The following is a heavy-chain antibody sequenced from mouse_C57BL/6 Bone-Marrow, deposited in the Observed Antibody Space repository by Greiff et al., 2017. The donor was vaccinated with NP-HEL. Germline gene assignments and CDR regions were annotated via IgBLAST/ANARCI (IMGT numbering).Heavy chain of an antibody. D-gene: IGHD1-1*01. J-gene: IGHJ4*01. CDR3: ATRITTVVATGNAMDY. CDR1: GYTFTSYW. CDR2: IYPGSGST. V-gene: IGHV1-55*01. Sequence: QVQLQQPGAELVKPGASVKMSCKASGYTFTSYWITWVKQRPGQGLEWIGDIYPGSGSTNYNEKFKSKATLTVDTSSSTAYMQLSSLTSEDSAVYYCATRITTVVATGNAMDYWGQGTSVTVSS.